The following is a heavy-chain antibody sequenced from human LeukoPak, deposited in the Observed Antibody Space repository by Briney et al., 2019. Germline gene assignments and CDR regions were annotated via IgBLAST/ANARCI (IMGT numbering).Heavy chain of an antibody. D-gene: IGHD1-26*01. CDR2: INSDGSST. Sequence: PGGSLRLSCAASGFTFSSYWMHWVRQAPGKWLVWVSRINSDGSSTSYADSVKGRFTISRDNAKNTLYLQMNSLRAEDTAVYYCARAISGSYYSDYWGQGTLVTDSS. CDR1: GFTFSSYW. J-gene: IGHJ4*02. V-gene: IGHV3-74*01. CDR3: ARAISGSYYSDY.